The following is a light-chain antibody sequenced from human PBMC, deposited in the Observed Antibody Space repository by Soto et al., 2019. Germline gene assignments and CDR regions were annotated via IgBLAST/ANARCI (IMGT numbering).Light chain of an antibody. J-gene: IGKJ2*01. CDR3: QPFDNSPMFT. CDR2: AAS. Sequence: SASVGDRVTTTCQASQDIYDDLNWYQHRPGKAPRLLIYAASNLETGVPSRFSGSGYGSDFTLNINSLQPEDIATYYCQPFDNSPMFTFGQGTKVEIK. V-gene: IGKV1-33*01. CDR1: QDIYDD.